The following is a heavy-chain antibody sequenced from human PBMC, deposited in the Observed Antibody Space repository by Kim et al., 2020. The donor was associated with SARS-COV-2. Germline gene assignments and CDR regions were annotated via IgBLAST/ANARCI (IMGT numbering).Heavy chain of an antibody. J-gene: IGHJ4*01. CDR1: GFTFSIYG. Sequence: GGSLRLSCAASGFTFSIYGMHWVRQAPGKGLEWVSAISDSGSNKYYADSVKGRFTISRDNSKNTLYLQMNSLRAEDTAVYYCARVDIEAVGEAYFYYWG. CDR2: ISDSGSNK. CDR3: ARVDIEAVGEAYFYY. V-gene: IGHV3-23*01. D-gene: IGHD2-8*02.